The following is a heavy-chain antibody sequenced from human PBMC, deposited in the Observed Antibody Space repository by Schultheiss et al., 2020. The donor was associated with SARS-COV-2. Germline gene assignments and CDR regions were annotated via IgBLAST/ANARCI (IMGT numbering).Heavy chain of an antibody. CDR3: ARVFGVTGTDY. CDR2: IYYSGST. CDR1: GGSISSYY. Sequence: SETLSLTCTVSGGSISSYYWSWIRQPPGKGLEWIGYIYYSGSTNYNPSLKSRVTISVDKSKNQFSLKLSSVTAADTAVYYCARVFGVTGTDYWGQGTLVTVSS. J-gene: IGHJ4*02. V-gene: IGHV4-59*08. D-gene: IGHD1-20*01.